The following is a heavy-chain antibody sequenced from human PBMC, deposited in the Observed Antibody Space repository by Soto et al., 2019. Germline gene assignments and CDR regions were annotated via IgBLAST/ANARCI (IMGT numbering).Heavy chain of an antibody. CDR1: GFTFSYYA. CDR3: AKGVAAEGSKDDS. Sequence: VQLLESGGGLIQPGGSLRLSCAASGFTFSYYALSWVRQAPGKGLEWVSAISARGGNIYYADSVQGRFTISRDNSKNTLFLQMNNLRADDTAVYYCAKGVAAEGSKDDSWGQGTLVTVSS. D-gene: IGHD2-15*01. V-gene: IGHV3-23*01. CDR2: ISARGGNI. J-gene: IGHJ4*02.